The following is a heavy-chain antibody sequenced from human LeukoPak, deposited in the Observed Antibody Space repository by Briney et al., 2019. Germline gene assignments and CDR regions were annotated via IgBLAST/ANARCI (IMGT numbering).Heavy chain of an antibody. J-gene: IGHJ1*01. D-gene: IGHD3-22*01. CDR3: ARDRHSSGYYYFQH. CDR1: GFTFSSYG. CDR2: ISYDGSNK. V-gene: IGHV3-30*03. Sequence: GGSLRLSCAASGFTFSSYGMHWVRQAPGKGLEWVAVISYDGSNKYYADSVKGRFTISRDNSKNTLYLQMNSLRAEDTAVYYCARDRHSSGYYYFQHWGQGTLVTVSS.